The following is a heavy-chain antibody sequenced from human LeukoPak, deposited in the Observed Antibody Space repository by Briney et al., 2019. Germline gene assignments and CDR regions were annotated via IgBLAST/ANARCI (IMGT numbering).Heavy chain of an antibody. J-gene: IGHJ4*02. Sequence: GGSLRLSCAVSGFTFSNFWMHWVRQAPGKGLVWVSRINTDGSSTAYADSVKGRFTISRDNAMNTIYLQMNSLRIEDTATYFCARDMSWNSISYWGQGTQVTVSS. D-gene: IGHD1-7*01. V-gene: IGHV3-74*01. CDR3: ARDMSWNSISY. CDR2: INTDGSST. CDR1: GFTFSNFW.